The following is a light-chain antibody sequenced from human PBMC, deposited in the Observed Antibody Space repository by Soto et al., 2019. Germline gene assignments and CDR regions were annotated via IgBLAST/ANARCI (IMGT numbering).Light chain of an antibody. Sequence: EIVLTQSPATLSLSPGERATLSCRASLSFSGSLAWYQQKPGQAPRLLISDASKRATGIPARFSGWGSGTDFTLTISILEPEDFAVYYCQQRSNWPPVITFGQGTRLEIK. CDR2: DAS. V-gene: IGKV3-11*01. CDR3: QQRSNWPPVIT. J-gene: IGKJ5*01. CDR1: LSFSGS.